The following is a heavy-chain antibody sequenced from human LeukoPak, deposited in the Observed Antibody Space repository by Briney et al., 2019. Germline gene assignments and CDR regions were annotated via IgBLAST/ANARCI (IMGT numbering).Heavy chain of an antibody. CDR1: GFTFSSYG. V-gene: IGHV3-33*01. CDR2: IWYDGSNK. Sequence: GRSLRLSCAASGFTFSSYGMQWVRQAPGKGLEWVAVIWYDGSNKYYADSVKGRFTISRDNSKNTLYLQMNSLRAEDTAVYYCARDYYGSGSYYQDYWGQGTLVTVSS. J-gene: IGHJ4*02. CDR3: ARDYYGSGSYYQDY. D-gene: IGHD3-10*01.